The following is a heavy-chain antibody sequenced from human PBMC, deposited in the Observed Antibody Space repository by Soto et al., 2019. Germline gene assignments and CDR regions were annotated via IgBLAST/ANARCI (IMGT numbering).Heavy chain of an antibody. D-gene: IGHD2-21*02. CDR2: ITITGDTT. V-gene: IGHV3-23*04. CDR1: GFIFTTSD. CDR3: GKGGGGDHGY. J-gene: IGHJ4*02. Sequence: EVQLVESEGGLVQPGGSLRLSCEASGFIFTTSDMSWVRQAPGKGLEWISSITITGDTTHYADSVKGRFTISRDNSRNKVYLQMNNPRVDDTAVYYCGKGGGGDHGYWGQGTLVAVSS.